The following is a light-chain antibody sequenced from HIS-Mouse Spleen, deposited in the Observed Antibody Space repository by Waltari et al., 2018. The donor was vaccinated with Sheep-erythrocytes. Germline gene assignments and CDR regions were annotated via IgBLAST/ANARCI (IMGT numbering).Light chain of an antibody. CDR3: RQANSLPDT. V-gene: IGKV1-12*01. J-gene: IGKJ2*01. CDR2: AAS. CDR1: QGISSW. Sequence: IQMTQSPSSVSASVGDRVTITCRASQGISSWLAWYQQKPGKAPKLQIYAASSLQSGVPSRCSDSASETDFTITMRSLQPEDFASYCCRQANSLPDTCGQGTKLEIK.